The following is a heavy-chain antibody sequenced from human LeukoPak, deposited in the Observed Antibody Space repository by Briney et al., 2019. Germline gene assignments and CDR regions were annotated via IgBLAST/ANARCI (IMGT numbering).Heavy chain of an antibody. D-gene: IGHD3-16*02. Sequence: ASVKVSCKASGYTFTSYDINWVRQAAGHGLEWMGWMNPNSGNTGYAQKFQGRVTITRNTSISTAYMELSSLRSEDTAVYYCARVNYDYVWGSYRPFDYWGQGTLVTVSS. CDR1: GYTFTSYD. J-gene: IGHJ4*02. CDR3: ARVNYDYVWGSYRPFDY. CDR2: MNPNSGNT. V-gene: IGHV1-8*03.